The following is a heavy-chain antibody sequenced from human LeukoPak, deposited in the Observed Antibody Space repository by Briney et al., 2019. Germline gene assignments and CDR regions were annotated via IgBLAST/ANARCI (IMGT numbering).Heavy chain of an antibody. Sequence: SETLSLTCAVYGGSFSGYYWSWIRQPPGKGLEWIGEINHSGSTNYNLSLKSRVTISVDTSKNQFSLKLSSVTAADTAVYYCARVSRVFNYYYYGMDVWGQGTTVTVSS. D-gene: IGHD6-13*01. CDR1: GGSFSGYY. CDR3: ARVSRVFNYYYYGMDV. V-gene: IGHV4-34*01. J-gene: IGHJ6*02. CDR2: INHSGST.